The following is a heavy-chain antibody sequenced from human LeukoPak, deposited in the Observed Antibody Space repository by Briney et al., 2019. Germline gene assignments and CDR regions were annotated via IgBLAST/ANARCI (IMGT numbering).Heavy chain of an antibody. V-gene: IGHV4-59*12. CDR2: IYYSGST. CDR1: GASISSSY. CDR3: ARDRYYYGSGSDLGYYGMDV. Sequence: PSETLSLTCTVSGASISSSYWSWIRQPPGKGLEWIGYIYYSGSTNYTPSLKSRVTISGDTSKNQFSLKMSSVTAADTAVYYCARDRYYYGSGSDLGYYGMDVWGQGTTVTVSS. J-gene: IGHJ6*02. D-gene: IGHD3-10*01.